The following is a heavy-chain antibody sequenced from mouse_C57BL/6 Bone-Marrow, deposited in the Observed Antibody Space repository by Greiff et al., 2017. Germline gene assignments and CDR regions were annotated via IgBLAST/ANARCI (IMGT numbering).Heavy chain of an antibody. J-gene: IGHJ2*01. D-gene: IGHD2-3*01. CDR3: SAYEGHHFDF. V-gene: IGHV14-4*01. CDR2: IDPEIGDT. CDR1: GFNIKDDY. Sequence: EVQLQQSGAELVRPGASVKLSCTASGFNIKDDYIHWVKQRPEQGLEWIGWIDPEIGDTEYAAKFQGKATITSDTSSNTAYLQRSSLTSEDTAVYYYSAYEGHHFDFWGQGTTLTVAS.